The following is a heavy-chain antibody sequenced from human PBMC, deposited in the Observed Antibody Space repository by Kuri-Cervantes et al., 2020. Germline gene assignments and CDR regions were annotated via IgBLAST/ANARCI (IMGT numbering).Heavy chain of an antibody. CDR1: GYTFTSYD. CDR3: ARRELAVAGYYYYYGMDV. V-gene: IGHV1-8*01. D-gene: IGHD6-19*01. J-gene: IGHJ6*02. Sequence: ASVKVSCKASGYTFTSYDINWVRQATGQGLEWMGWMNPNSGNTGYAQKFQGRVTMTRNTSISTAYMELSSLRSEDTAVYYCARRELAVAGYYYYYGMDVWGQGTTVTVSS. CDR2: MNPNSGNT.